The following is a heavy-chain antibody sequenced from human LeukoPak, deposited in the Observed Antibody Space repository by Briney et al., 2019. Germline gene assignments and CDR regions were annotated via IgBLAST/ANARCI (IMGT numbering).Heavy chain of an antibody. CDR1: GGSISSSSYY. CDR3: ARLGASVTTLSWFDP. CDR2: IYYSGST. D-gene: IGHD4-17*01. Sequence: SETLSLTCTVSGGSISSSSYYWGWIRQPPGKGLERIGSIYYSGSTYYNPSLKSRVTISIDTSKNQFSLKLSSVTAADTAVYYCARLGASVTTLSWFDPWGQGTLVTVSS. V-gene: IGHV4-39*01. J-gene: IGHJ5*02.